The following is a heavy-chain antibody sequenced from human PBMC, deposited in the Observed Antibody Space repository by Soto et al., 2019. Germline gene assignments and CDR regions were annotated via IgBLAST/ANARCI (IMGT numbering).Heavy chain of an antibody. J-gene: IGHJ4*02. Sequence: GGSLRLSCAASGFTFSSYAMHWVRQAPGKGLEWVAVISYDGSNKYYADSVKGRFTISRDNSKNTLYLQMNSLRAEDTAVYYCARDEFVEPATPHSFDYWGQGTLVTVSS. V-gene: IGHV3-30-3*01. D-gene: IGHD1-1*01. CDR2: ISYDGSNK. CDR3: ARDEFVEPATPHSFDY. CDR1: GFTFSSYA.